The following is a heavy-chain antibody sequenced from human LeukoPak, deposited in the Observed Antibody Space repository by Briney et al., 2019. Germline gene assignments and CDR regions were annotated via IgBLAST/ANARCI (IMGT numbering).Heavy chain of an antibody. V-gene: IGHV1-69*06. Sequence: GASVKVSCKASGGTFSGYAISWVRQAPGQGLEWMGGIIPIFGTANYAQKFQGSVTFTADKSTSTAYMELSSLISEDTAVYYCWKFGGYEERGDDYWGQGTLVTVSS. CDR2: IIPIFGTA. CDR3: WKFGGYEERGDDY. D-gene: IGHD5-12*01. J-gene: IGHJ4*02. CDR1: GGTFSGYA.